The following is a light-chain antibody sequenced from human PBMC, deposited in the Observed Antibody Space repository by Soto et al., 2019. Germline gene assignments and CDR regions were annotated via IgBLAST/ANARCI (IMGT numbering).Light chain of an antibody. Sequence: QSVLTQPPSVSAAPGQKVTISCSGSGSNIGKSFVSWYQQIPATVPKLLIYDNDRRPSGIPDRFSGSKSGTSATLVITGLQTGDEADYYCGTWDRSLSVYVFGFGTKLTVL. CDR1: GSNIGKSF. V-gene: IGLV1-51*01. J-gene: IGLJ1*01. CDR2: DND. CDR3: GTWDRSLSVYV.